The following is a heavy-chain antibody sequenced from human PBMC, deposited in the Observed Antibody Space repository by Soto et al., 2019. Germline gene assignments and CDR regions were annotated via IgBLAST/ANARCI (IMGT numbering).Heavy chain of an antibody. CDR1: GFTFSSYS. CDR2: ISSSSSYI. V-gene: IGHV3-21*01. D-gene: IGHD3-22*01. J-gene: IGHJ3*02. Sequence: EVQLVESGGGLVKPGGSLRLSCAASGFTFSSYSMNWVRQAPGKGLEWVSSISSSSSYIYYADSVKGRFTISRDNAKNSLYLQMNSLRAEDTAVYYCARDRRPDYYYDSSGYLPDAFDIWGQGTMVTVSS. CDR3: ARDRRPDYYYDSSGYLPDAFDI.